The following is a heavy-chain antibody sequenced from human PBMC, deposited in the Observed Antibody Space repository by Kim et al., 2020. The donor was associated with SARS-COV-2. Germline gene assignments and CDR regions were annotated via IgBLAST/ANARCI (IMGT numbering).Heavy chain of an antibody. V-gene: IGHV1-3*01. CDR3: ARGGAGFCSSTSCYYYYGMDV. Sequence: ASVKVSCKASGYTFTSYAMHWVRQAPGQRLEWMGWINAGNGNTKYSQKFQGRVTITRDTSASTAYMELSSLRSEDTAVYYCARGGAGFCSSTSCYYYYGMDVWGQGTTVTVSS. CDR2: INAGNGNT. D-gene: IGHD2-2*01. CDR1: GYTFTSYA. J-gene: IGHJ6*02.